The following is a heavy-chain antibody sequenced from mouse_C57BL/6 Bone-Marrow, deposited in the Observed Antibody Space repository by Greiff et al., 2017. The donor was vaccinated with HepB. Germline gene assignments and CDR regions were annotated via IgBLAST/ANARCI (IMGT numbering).Heavy chain of an antibody. Sequence: EVNLVESGGDLVKPGGSLKLSCAASGFTFSSYGMSWVRQTPDKRLEWVATISSGGSYTYYPDSVKGRFTISRDNAKNTLYLQMSSLKSEDTAMYYCARWPLDYWGQGTTLTVSS. J-gene: IGHJ2*01. CDR1: GFTFSSYG. CDR3: ARWPLDY. CDR2: ISSGGSYT. V-gene: IGHV5-6*01.